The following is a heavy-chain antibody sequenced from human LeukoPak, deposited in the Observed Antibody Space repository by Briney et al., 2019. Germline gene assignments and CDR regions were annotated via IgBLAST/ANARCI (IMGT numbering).Heavy chain of an antibody. V-gene: IGHV1-69*13. CDR1: GGTFSSYA. CDR2: IIPIFGTA. Sequence: SVKVSCKASGGTFSSYAISWVRQAPGQGLEWMGGIIPIFGTANYAQKFQGRVTITADESTSTAYMELSSLRSEDTAVYYCARDGSLGNSSGYYYDFDYWGQGTLVTVSS. CDR3: ARDGSLGNSSGYYYDFDY. D-gene: IGHD3-22*01. J-gene: IGHJ4*02.